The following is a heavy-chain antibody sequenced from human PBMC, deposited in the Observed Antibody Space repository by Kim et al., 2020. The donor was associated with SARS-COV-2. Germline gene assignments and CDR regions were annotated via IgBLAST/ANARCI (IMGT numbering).Heavy chain of an antibody. Sequence: GGSLRLSCAASGFTFSSYSMNWVRQAPGKGLEWVSSISSSSSYIYYADSVKGRFTISRDNAKNSLYLQMNSLRAEDTAVYYCARDLHEGYDSSGYYYFDYWGQGTLVTVSS. CDR1: GFTFSSYS. J-gene: IGHJ4*02. V-gene: IGHV3-21*01. CDR3: ARDLHEGYDSSGYYYFDY. CDR2: ISSSSSYI. D-gene: IGHD3-22*01.